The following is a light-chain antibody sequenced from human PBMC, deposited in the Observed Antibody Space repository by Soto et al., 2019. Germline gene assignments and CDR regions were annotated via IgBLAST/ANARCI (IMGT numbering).Light chain of an antibody. Sequence: QSVLTQPASVSGSPGQSITISCTGTSSDIGTYNYVSWYQQHPGKAPKVMIYEVSNRPSGVSNRFSGSKSGNTVSLTISGLQAEDEADYYCSSYTVTSVTLYVFGTGTKVTVL. CDR3: SSYTVTSVTLYV. J-gene: IGLJ1*01. CDR2: EVS. CDR1: SSDIGTYNY. V-gene: IGLV2-14*01.